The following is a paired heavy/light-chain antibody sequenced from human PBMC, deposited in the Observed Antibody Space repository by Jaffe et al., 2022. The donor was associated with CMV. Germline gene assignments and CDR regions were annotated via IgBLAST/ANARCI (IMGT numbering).Light chain of an antibody. Sequence: EIVLTQSPGTLSLSPGERATLSCRASQSVSSSYLAWYQQKPGQAPRLLIYGASSRATGIPDRFSGSGSGTDFTLTISRLEPEDFAVYYCQQYGSSPSTFGQGTKLEIK. CDR1: QSVSSSY. V-gene: IGKV3-20*01. J-gene: IGKJ2*01. CDR2: GAS. CDR3: QQYGSSPST.
Heavy chain of an antibody. Sequence: QVQLQESGPGLVKPSETLSLTCTVSGGSISSYYWSWIRQPAGKGLEWIGRIYTSGSTNYNPSLKSRVTMSVDTSKNQFSLKLSSVTAADTAVYYCARDGYYYDSSGYYSYYYYYGMDVWGQGTTVTVSS. D-gene: IGHD3-22*01. CDR2: IYTSGST. V-gene: IGHV4-4*07. CDR1: GGSISSYY. J-gene: IGHJ6*02. CDR3: ARDGYYYDSSGYYSYYYYYGMDV.